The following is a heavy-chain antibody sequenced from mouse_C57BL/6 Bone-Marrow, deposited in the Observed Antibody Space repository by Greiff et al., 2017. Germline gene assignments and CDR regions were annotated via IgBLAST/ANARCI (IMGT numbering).Heavy chain of an antibody. D-gene: IGHD1-1*01. CDR3: AREGYYGSSLYYFDY. Sequence: VQLQQPGAELVMPGASVKLSCKASGYTFTSYWMHWVKQRPGQGLEWIGEIDPSDSYTNYNQKFKGKSTLTVDKSSSTAYVQLSSLTSEDSAVYNCAREGYYGSSLYYFDYWGQGTTLTVSS. J-gene: IGHJ2*01. V-gene: IGHV1-69*01. CDR1: GYTFTSYW. CDR2: IDPSDSYT.